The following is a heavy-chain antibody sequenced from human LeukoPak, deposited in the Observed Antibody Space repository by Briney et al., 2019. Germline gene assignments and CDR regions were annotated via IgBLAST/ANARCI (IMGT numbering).Heavy chain of an antibody. CDR1: GGSISSYY. CDR3: AREDTGEFDY. Sequence: TSETQSLTCTVSGGSISSYYWSWIRQPPGKGLEWIAYIYYSASTNYNPSLKSRVTISVDTSKNQFSLKLSSVTAADTAVYYCAREDTGEFDYWGQGTLVTVSS. CDR2: IYYSAST. D-gene: IGHD5-18*01. V-gene: IGHV4-59*01. J-gene: IGHJ4*02.